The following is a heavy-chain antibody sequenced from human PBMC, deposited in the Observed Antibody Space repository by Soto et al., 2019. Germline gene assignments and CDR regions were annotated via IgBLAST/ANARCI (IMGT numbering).Heavy chain of an antibody. CDR1: GDPISTYY. D-gene: IGHD5-12*01. CDR2: IYYSGST. J-gene: IGHJ5*02. V-gene: IGHV4-59*01. Sequence: SETLSLTCTVSGDPISTYYWSWIRQPPGKGLEWIGYIYYSGSTNYNPSLESRVTISVDTSKNQFSLKLNSVTAADTAVYYCAGSGYRRWFDPWGQGTLVNVS. CDR3: AGSGYRRWFDP.